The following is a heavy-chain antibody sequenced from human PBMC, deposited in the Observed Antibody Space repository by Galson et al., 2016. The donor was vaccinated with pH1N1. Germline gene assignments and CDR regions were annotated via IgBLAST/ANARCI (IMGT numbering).Heavy chain of an antibody. Sequence: SVKVSCKASGGTFSSYTISWVRQAPGQGLEWMGGIIPILGITNYAQKFQGRVTVTADKSTSTAYVELCSLRSDDTAVYYCGRESSSAWPGTQYLDPWGRGTLVTVPP. D-gene: IGHD6-19*01. CDR3: GRESSSAWPGTQYLDP. CDR1: GGTFSSYT. CDR2: IIPILGIT. V-gene: IGHV1-69*10. J-gene: IGHJ2*01.